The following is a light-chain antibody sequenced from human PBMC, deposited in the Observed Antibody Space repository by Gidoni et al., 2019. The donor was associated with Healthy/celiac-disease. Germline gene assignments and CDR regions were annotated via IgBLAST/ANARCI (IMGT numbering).Light chain of an antibody. CDR2: GPS. CDR3: KQYSSLTWT. J-gene: IGKJ1*01. CDR1: QNLHSNS. Sequence: IVLTQSPGTLSSSPGESATLSCRASQNLHSNSLAWYLQKPGQAPRLLIYGPSSRATGISDRFSGSGSGTDFTLNISRLEAGDSAVYYCKQYSSLTWTFGQGTKVEVK. V-gene: IGKV3-20*01.